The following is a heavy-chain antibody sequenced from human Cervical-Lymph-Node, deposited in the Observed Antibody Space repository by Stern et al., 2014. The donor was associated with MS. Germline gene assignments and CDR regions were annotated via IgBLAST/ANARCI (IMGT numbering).Heavy chain of an antibody. CDR3: STGTSPVDF. J-gene: IGHJ4*02. D-gene: IGHD1-7*01. V-gene: IGHV3-15*01. Sequence: EVQLVESGGGFVRPGESLRLSCAASGFIFKNAWMNWVRQAPGKGLEWVGRIKSTTDGGTTAYASPVEGRFTISRDDSKSTLYLQLNGLKNEDSGVYYCSTGTSPVDFWGQGTQVIVAS. CDR2: IKSTTDGGTT. CDR1: GFIFKNAW.